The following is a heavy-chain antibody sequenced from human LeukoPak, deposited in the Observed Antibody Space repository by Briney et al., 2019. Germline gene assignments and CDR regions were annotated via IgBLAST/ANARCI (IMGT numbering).Heavy chain of an antibody. J-gene: IGHJ2*01. D-gene: IGHD5-24*01. CDR2: IYTSGSI. CDR1: GDSLSDNY. CDR3: ARHMSAYNPHWYFDL. Sequence: SETLSLTCTVSGDSLSDNYWSWIRQPAGKGLEWIGRIYTSGSINYNPSLKSRVSMSIDTSKNQLSLNLRSLTAADTAVYYCARHMSAYNPHWYFDLWGRGTLVTVSA. V-gene: IGHV4-4*07.